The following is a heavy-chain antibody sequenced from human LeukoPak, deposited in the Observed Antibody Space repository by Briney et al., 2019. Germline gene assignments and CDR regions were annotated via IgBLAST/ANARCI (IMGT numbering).Heavy chain of an antibody. Sequence: GGSLRLSCAASGFTFSSQAMIRVRQAPGKGLEWVSPISATGHNTYYADSVEGRFTISRDNSKNTLYLQMNSLRADDTAVYYCARFDYNRYVAYWGQGTLVTVSS. CDR2: ISATGHNT. CDR1: GFTFSSQA. V-gene: IGHV3-23*01. CDR3: ARFDYNRYVAY. D-gene: IGHD4-11*01. J-gene: IGHJ4*02.